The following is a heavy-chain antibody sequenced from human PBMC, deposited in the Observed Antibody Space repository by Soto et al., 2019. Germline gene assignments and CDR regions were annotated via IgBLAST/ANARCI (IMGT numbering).Heavy chain of an antibody. J-gene: IGHJ4*02. CDR3: ARRYNSGLDY. V-gene: IGHV4-59*08. CDR2: IYYSGST. CDR1: GGSISSYY. Sequence: PSETLSLTCTVSGGSISSYYWSWIRQSPGKGLEWIGYIYYSGSTNYNPPLKSRVTISVDTSKNQFSLKLSSVTAADTAVYYCARRYNSGLDYWGQGTLVTVSS. D-gene: IGHD6-19*01.